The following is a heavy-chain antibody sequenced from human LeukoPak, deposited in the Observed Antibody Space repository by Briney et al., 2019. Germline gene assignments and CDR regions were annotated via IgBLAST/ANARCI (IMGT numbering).Heavy chain of an antibody. CDR2: ISADGIDK. J-gene: IGHJ4*02. CDR3: AKDKGREGDY. V-gene: IGHV3-30*18. CDR1: GFPFSNYG. Sequence: PGRPLRLSCAASGFPFSNYGMHWVRQAPGKGLEWVAVISADGIDKYYADSVKGRFTISRDNSKNTLYLQMSGLRPEDTAVYYCAKDKGREGDYWGQGNLVTVSS.